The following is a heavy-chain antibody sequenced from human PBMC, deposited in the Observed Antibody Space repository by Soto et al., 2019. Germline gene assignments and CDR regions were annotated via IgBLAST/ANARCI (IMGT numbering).Heavy chain of an antibody. D-gene: IGHD6-19*01. J-gene: IGHJ5*02. Sequence: EVQLLESGGGFVQPGGSLRLSCAASGLTFSNYAMSWVRQAPGKVLEWVSAITAYGESTHDADSVKGRSTISRDSPKNTLYLQIDSLRAEDTAVYYCAQDPLWYDSDWYPPPGFDPWGQGTLVTVSS. CDR2: ITAYGEST. CDR3: AQDPLWYDSDWYPPPGFDP. V-gene: IGHV3-23*01. CDR1: GLTFSNYA.